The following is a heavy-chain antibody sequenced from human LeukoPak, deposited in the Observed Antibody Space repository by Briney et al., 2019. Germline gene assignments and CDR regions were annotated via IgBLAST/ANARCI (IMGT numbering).Heavy chain of an antibody. V-gene: IGHV4-39*07. J-gene: IGHJ6*02. CDR3: ARVPYDYVWGSYRFPYYYGMDV. CDR2: IYYSGST. D-gene: IGHD3-16*02. Sequence: PSETLSLTCTVSGGSISSSSYYWGWIRQPPGKGLEWIGSIYYSGSTYYNPSLKSRVTISVDTSKNQFSLKLSSVTAADTAVYYCARVPYDYVWGSYRFPYYYGMDVWGQGTTVTVSS. CDR1: GGSISSSSYY.